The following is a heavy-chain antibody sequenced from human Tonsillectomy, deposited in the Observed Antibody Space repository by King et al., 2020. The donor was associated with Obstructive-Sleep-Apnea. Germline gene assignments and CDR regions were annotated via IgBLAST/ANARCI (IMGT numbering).Heavy chain of an antibody. CDR1: GFTFDDYA. J-gene: IGHJ5*02. CDR2: INWNGGNI. Sequence: VQLVESGGGVVRPGGSLRLSCAASGFTFDDYAMSWVRQAPGKGLEWVASINWNGGNIRYADSVKGRFTISRDNTKNSLYLQMNSLRAEDTALYHCARDRTYYHGSGSAWWFDPWGQGTLVSVSS. V-gene: IGHV3-20*01. CDR3: ARDRTYYHGSGSAWWFDP. D-gene: IGHD3-10*01.